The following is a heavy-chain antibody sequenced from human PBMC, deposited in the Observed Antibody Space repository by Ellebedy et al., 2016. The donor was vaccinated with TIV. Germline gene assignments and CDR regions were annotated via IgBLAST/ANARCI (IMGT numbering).Heavy chain of an antibody. Sequence: PGGSLRLSCGASGFPFSAYAMAWVRQPPGKGLQWVSLISDTGNNAYYEDSLRGRFTISRDNSENTLFLQLNSLRVEDTAMYYCVKGYCGDSWGQGTLVTVSS. CDR1: GFPFSAYA. D-gene: IGHD2-21*01. CDR3: VKGYCGDS. J-gene: IGHJ4*02. CDR2: ISDTGNNA. V-gene: IGHV3-23*01.